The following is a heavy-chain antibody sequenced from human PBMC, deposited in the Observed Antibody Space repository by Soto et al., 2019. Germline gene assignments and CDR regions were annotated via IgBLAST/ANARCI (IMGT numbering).Heavy chain of an antibody. CDR2: MYYSGSA. D-gene: IGHD3-16*02. CDR1: GGSISNYY. Sequence: PSETLSLTCTVSGGSISNYYWNWIRQPPGKGLEWIGYMYYSGSANYNPSLKSRVTITVDTSKNQFSLKLTSVTAADTAVYYCAIVRNISPYYDGLDVGGLGTPVT. V-gene: IGHV4-59*01. J-gene: IGHJ6*02. CDR3: AIVRNISPYYDGLDV.